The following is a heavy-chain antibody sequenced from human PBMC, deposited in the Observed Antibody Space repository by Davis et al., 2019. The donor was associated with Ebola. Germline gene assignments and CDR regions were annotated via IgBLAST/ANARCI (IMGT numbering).Heavy chain of an antibody. CDR1: GFTFSSYA. CDR2: ISGSGGST. J-gene: IGHJ3*02. D-gene: IGHD3-22*01. V-gene: IGHV3-23*01. Sequence: PGGSLRLSCAASGFTFSSYAMSWVRQAPGKGLEWVSAISGSGGSTYYADSVKGRFTISRDNSKNTLYLQMNSLRAEDTAVYYCAKEMVPVITMIVFGEDAFDIWGQGTMVTVSS. CDR3: AKEMVPVITMIVFGEDAFDI.